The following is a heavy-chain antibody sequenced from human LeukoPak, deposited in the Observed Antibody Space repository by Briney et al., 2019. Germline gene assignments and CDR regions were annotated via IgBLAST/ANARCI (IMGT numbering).Heavy chain of an antibody. V-gene: IGHV4-59*01. J-gene: IGHJ3*02. D-gene: IGHD3-10*01. CDR1: GGSISSYY. CDR3: ARSEGGFGVRGVISPDAFDI. Sequence: SETLSLTCTVSGGSISSYYWSWIRQPPGKGLEWIGYIYYSGSTNYNPSLKSRVTISVDTSKNQFSLKLSSVTAADTAVYYCARSEGGFGVRGVISPDAFDIWGQGTMVTVSS. CDR2: IYYSGST.